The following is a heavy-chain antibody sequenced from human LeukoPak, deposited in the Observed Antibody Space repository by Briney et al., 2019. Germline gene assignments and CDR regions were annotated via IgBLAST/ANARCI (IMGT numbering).Heavy chain of an antibody. V-gene: IGHV3-7*01. J-gene: IGHJ5*02. Sequence: PGGTLRLSCAASGLTFSSYWMSWVRQAPGRGLECVASINDDGGEKYYMDSMKGRFTISRDNAKNSVYLQMNSVRAEDTAVYYCARNLGYGWFDPWGQGTLVTVSS. CDR2: INDDGGEK. CDR3: ARNLGYGWFDP. CDR1: GLTFSSYW. D-gene: IGHD5-18*01.